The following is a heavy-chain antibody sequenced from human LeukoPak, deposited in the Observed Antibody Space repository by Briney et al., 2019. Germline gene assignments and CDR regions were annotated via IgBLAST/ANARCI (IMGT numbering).Heavy chain of an antibody. D-gene: IGHD1-26*01. CDR3: ARGGATLGYYYYAMDV. CDR2: IWYDGSKI. J-gene: IGHJ6*02. Sequence: GGSLRLSRSASGFTFSDYGIHWVRQAPGMGLEWVSLIWYDGSKIYYADSVKGRFSISKDNSENAVYLQMNSLRAEDTAIYYCARGGATLGYYYYAMDVWGQGTTVTVSS. V-gene: IGHV3-33*01. CDR1: GFTFSDYG.